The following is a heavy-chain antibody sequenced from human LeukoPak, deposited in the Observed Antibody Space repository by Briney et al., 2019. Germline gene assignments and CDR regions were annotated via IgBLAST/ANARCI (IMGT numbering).Heavy chain of an antibody. D-gene: IGHD1-1*01. CDR3: PRHGVATTDY. CDR1: GFTFRNYV. CDR2: ISSTAGTI. V-gene: IGHV3-48*01. Sequence: GGSLRLSCAASGFTFRNYVMNWVRQAPGKGLEWVSFISSTAGTIYYADSVKGRFTVSRDNGNNSLLLQMNSLRAEATPLYYCPRHGVATTDYWGQGTLLTVPS. J-gene: IGHJ4*02.